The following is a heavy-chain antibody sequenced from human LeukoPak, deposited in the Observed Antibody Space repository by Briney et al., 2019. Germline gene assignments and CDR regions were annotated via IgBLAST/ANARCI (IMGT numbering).Heavy chain of an antibody. D-gene: IGHD1-1*01. CDR2: ISSSSYI. J-gene: IGHJ4*02. CDR3: AREGWVQSSRYFDY. V-gene: IGHV3-21*01. CDR1: GFTFSSYS. Sequence: GGSLRLSCAASGFTFSSYSMNWVRQAPGKGLEWVSSISSSSYIYYADSVKGRFTISRDNAKNSLYLQMNSLRAEDTAVYYCAREGWVQSSRYFDYWGQGTLVTVSS.